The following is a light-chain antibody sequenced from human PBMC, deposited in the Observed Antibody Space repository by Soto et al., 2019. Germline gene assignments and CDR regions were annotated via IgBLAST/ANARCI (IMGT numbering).Light chain of an antibody. J-gene: IGLJ1*01. V-gene: IGLV2-14*01. CDR2: EVS. CDR3: HSKTSTISYV. CDR1: TSDVGGYNY. Sequence: QSALTQPASVSGSPGQSIAISCTGTTSDVGGYNYVSWYQQHPGKVPKLLIHEVSNRPSGVSNRFSGSKSGNTASLTISGLQAEDEADYYCHSKTSTISYVFGTGTKGTVL.